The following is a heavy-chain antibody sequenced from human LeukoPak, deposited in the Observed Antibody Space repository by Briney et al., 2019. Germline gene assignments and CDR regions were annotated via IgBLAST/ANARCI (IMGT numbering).Heavy chain of an antibody. D-gene: IGHD2-21*01. CDR3: ASAREYCGSAECYEYFQH. J-gene: IGHJ1*01. Sequence: GGSLRLSCAASGFTVGTNSMSWVRQFPGKGLEWDSIIYSGGSTYYADSVNGRFTISRDNSRNTLLLQMNSLRAEDTPLYYCASAREYCGSAECYEYFQHWGQGTLVTVSS. V-gene: IGHV3-53*01. CDR2: IYSGGST. CDR1: GFTVGTNS.